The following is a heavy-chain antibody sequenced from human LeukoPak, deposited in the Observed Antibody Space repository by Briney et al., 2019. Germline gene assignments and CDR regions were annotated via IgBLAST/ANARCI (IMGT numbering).Heavy chain of an antibody. V-gene: IGHV4-34*01. Sequence: SETLSLTCAVYGGSFSGYYWSWIRQPPGKGLEWIGEINHSGSTNYNPSLKSRVTISVDTSKNQFSLNLSSVTAADTAIYYRAREGGYSYGFDYWGRGTLVTVSS. J-gene: IGHJ4*02. CDR1: GGSFSGYY. CDR2: INHSGST. CDR3: AREGGYSYGFDY. D-gene: IGHD5-18*01.